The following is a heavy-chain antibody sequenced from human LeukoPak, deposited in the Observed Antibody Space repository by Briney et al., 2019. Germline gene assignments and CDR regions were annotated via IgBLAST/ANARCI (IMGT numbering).Heavy chain of an antibody. CDR3: ARGEGRGYTYAPDY. J-gene: IGHJ4*02. CDR1: GFSFSSYA. CDR2: ISSTGGT. D-gene: IGHD5-18*01. V-gene: IGHV3-64*01. Sequence: PGGSLRLSCAASGFSFSSYAMHWVRQAPGKGLEYVSAISSTGGTYYANSVKGRFTISRDNSWNTLYLQLGSLRAEDMAVYYCARGEGRGYTYAPDYWGQGTLVTVSS.